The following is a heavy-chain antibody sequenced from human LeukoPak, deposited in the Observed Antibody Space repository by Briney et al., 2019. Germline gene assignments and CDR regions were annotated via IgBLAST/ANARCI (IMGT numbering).Heavy chain of an antibody. V-gene: IGHV4-30-2*01. J-gene: IGHJ4*02. CDR2: IYHSGST. CDR1: GDSFSSGVYY. D-gene: IGHD3-22*01. CDR3: ARTLDSSGYYFDS. Sequence: SETLSLTCTVSGDSFSSGVYYWSWIRQPPGKGLEWIGYIYHSGSTYYNPSLKSRVTISVDRSKNQFSLRLSSVTAAATAVYYCARTLDSSGYYFDSWGQGTLVTVSS.